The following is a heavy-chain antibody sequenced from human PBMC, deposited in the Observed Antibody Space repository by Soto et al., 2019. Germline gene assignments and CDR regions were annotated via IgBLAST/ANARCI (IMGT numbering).Heavy chain of an antibody. J-gene: IGHJ6*03. V-gene: IGHV3-30*18. CDR2: ISYDGSDK. CDR3: AKAGSGSYPSYYYMDV. Sequence: HPGGSLRLSCAASGFTFRSYGMHWVRQAPGKGLEWVAVISYDGSDKYNADSVKGRFTISRDNSKNTLYLQMNSLRAEDTAVYYCAKAGSGSYPSYYYMDVWGKGTTVTVSS. D-gene: IGHD3-10*01. CDR1: GFTFRSYG.